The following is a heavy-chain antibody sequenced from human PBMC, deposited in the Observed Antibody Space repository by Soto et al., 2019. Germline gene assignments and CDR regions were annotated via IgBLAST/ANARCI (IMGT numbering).Heavy chain of an antibody. CDR3: ASPLYIAAAIDPYYYYGMDV. D-gene: IGHD6-13*01. V-gene: IGHV1-46*01. CDR2: INPSGGST. CDR1: GYTFTSYY. J-gene: IGHJ6*02. Sequence: GASVKVSCKASGYTFTSYYMHWVRQAPGQGLEWMGIINPSGGSTSYAQKFQGRVTMTRDTSTSTVYMELSSLRSEDTAVYYCASPLYIAAAIDPYYYYGMDVWGQGTTVPVSS.